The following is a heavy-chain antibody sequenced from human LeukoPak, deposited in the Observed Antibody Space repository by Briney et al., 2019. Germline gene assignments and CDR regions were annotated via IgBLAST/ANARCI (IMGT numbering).Heavy chain of an antibody. CDR1: GGSISSGDYY. D-gene: IGHD3-22*01. J-gene: IGHJ4*02. CDR2: IYYSGST. Sequence: PSETLSLTCTVSGGSISSGDYYWSWIRQPPGKGLEWIGYIYYSGSTYYNPSLKSRVTISVDTSKNQFSLKLSSVTAADTAVYYCGAGGSSGQIDYWGQGTLVTVSS. CDR3: GAGGSSGQIDY. V-gene: IGHV4-30-4*08.